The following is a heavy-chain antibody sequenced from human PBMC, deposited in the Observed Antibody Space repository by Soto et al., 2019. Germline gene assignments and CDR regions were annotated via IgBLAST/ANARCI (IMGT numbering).Heavy chain of an antibody. Sequence: GESLKISCKGFGYSFTTYWIGWVRQMPGKGLEWMGSIYPDDSDTKYSPSFQGQVTFSVDKSTSTAYLQWSSLEASDTAVYYCARSRLGGYYMLESLNLWGQGTTVTVSS. CDR1: GYSFTTYW. D-gene: IGHD1-26*01. CDR3: ARSRLGGYYMLESLNL. V-gene: IGHV5-51*01. J-gene: IGHJ6*02. CDR2: IYPDDSDT.